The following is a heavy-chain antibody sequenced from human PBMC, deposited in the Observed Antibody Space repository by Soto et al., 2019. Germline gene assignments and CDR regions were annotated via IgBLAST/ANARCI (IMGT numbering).Heavy chain of an antibody. V-gene: IGHV5-51*01. J-gene: IGHJ3*02. CDR1: GYSFTSYW. Sequence: PVESVKISCSGSGYSFTSYWIGWVRQMPGKGLEWMGIIYPGNSDTRYSPSFQGQVTISADKSISTAYLQWSSLKASDTAIYYCARPRRDGYKYAFDIWGQGTMVTVS. CDR3: ARPRRDGYKYAFDI. D-gene: IGHD5-12*01. CDR2: IYPGNSDT.